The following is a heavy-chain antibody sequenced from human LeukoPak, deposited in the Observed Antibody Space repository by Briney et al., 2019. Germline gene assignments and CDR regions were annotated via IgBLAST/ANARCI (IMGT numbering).Heavy chain of an antibody. V-gene: IGHV3-48*04. Sequence: HSSETLSLTCTVSGGSISSSSYYWGWIRQPPGKGLEWVSYISSSSSTIYYADSVKGRFTISRDNAKNSLYLQMNSLRAEDTAVYYCARGIVEFDYWGQGTLVTVSS. D-gene: IGHD1-26*01. CDR1: GGSISSSS. CDR3: ARGIVEFDY. J-gene: IGHJ4*02. CDR2: ISSSSSTI.